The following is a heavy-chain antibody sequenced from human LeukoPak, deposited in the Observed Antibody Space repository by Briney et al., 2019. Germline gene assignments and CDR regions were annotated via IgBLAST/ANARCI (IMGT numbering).Heavy chain of an antibody. Sequence: GGSLRLSCAASGFTFSSYSMTWVRRAPGKGLEWVSHITTTSNIYGADSVKGRFTISRDNAKNSLYLQMNSLRADDTAVYYCARDKDYAFDIWGQGTMVTVSS. CDR3: ARDKDYAFDI. V-gene: IGHV3-48*01. D-gene: IGHD2-15*01. J-gene: IGHJ3*02. CDR2: ITTTSNI. CDR1: GFTFSSYS.